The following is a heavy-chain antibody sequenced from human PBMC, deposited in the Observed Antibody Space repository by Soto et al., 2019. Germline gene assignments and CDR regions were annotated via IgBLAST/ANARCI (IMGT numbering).Heavy chain of an antibody. V-gene: IGHV4-30-4*01. Sequence: SETLSLTCTVSGGSISSGDYYWSWIRQPPGKGLEWIGYIYYSGSTYYNPSLKSRVTISVDTSKNQFSLKLSSVTAADTAVYYCDRQSYYYDSSGYYFPDYWGQANLVTVSS. D-gene: IGHD3-22*01. J-gene: IGHJ4*02. CDR1: GGSISSGDYY. CDR2: IYYSGST. CDR3: DRQSYYYDSSGYYFPDY.